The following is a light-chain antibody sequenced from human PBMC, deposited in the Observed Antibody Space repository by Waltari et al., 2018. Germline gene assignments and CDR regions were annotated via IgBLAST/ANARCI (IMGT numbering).Light chain of an antibody. CDR2: KAS. Sequence: DIQMTQSPYTLSASVGDRVTITCRASQSISSWLAWFQQKPGKAPKLLIQKASSLESGVPSRFSGSGSGTEFTLTISSLQSEDSALYYCQQYSNWPPEVTFGPGTKVDIK. CDR3: QQYSNWPPEVT. J-gene: IGKJ3*01. V-gene: IGKV1-5*03. CDR1: QSISSW.